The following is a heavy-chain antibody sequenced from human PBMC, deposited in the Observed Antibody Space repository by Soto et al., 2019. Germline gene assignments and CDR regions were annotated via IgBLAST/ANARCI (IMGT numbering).Heavy chain of an antibody. CDR1: GYTFTSYG. D-gene: IGHD5-12*01. CDR2: ISAYNGNT. CDR3: ARRGYSGYEQYYFDY. J-gene: IGHJ4*02. Sequence: ASVKVSCKASGYTFTSYGISWVRQAPGQGLEWMGWISAYNGNTNYAQKLQGRVTMTTDTSTSTAYMELRSLRSDDTAVYYCARRGYSGYEQYYFDYWGQGTLVTVSS. V-gene: IGHV1-18*01.